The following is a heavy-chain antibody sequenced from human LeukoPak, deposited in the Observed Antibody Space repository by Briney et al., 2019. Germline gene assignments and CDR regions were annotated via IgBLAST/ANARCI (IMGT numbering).Heavy chain of an antibody. D-gene: IGHD3-3*01. CDR1: GFTVSSNS. J-gene: IGHJ6*03. CDR2: IKQDGSEK. CDR3: AREIESSDEWLFQYYYHYYMDV. Sequence: GGSLRLSCTVSGFTVSSNSMSWVRQAPGKGLEWVANIKQDGSEKNYVDSVKGRFTISRDNAKNSLYLQMNSLRAEDTAVYYCAREIESSDEWLFQYYYHYYMDVWGKGTTVTVSS. V-gene: IGHV3-7*01.